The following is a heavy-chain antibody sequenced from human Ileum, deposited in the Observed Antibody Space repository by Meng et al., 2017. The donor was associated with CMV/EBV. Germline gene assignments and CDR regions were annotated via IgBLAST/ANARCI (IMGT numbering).Heavy chain of an antibody. D-gene: IGHD3-3*01. CDR3: ARQFLEWFYFDY. Sequence: TVAVGSINNNKYFRGWIRQSPGKGLGWIGTVYYSETAYYNQSIKSRATISVDTSKNQFSLKVTSLTAADAAVYYCARQFLEWFYFDYWGQGILVTVSS. CDR2: VYYSETA. V-gene: IGHV4-39*01. CDR1: VGSINNNKYF. J-gene: IGHJ4*02.